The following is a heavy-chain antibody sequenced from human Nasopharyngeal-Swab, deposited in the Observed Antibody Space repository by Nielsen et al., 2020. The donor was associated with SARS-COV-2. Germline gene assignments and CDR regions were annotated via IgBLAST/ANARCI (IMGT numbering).Heavy chain of an antibody. V-gene: IGHV3-21*01. CDR1: GFTFNLFT. D-gene: IGHD2-8*01. Sequence: GGSLRLSCAASGFTFNLFTLNWVRQAPGKGLEWVSAISSTGDYIYYADSVKGRFTISRDNAKNSLYLQMNSLRAEDTAVYYCARDGQSRTNWFDPWGQGTVVTVSS. CDR2: ISSTGDYI. J-gene: IGHJ5*02. CDR3: ARDGQSRTNWFDP.